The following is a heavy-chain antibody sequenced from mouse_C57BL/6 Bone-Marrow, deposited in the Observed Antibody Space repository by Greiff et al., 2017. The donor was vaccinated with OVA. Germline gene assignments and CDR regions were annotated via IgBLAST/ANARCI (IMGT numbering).Heavy chain of an antibody. Sequence: EVQLVESGPGLVKPSQSLSLTCSVTGYSITSGYYWNWIRQFPGNKLEWMGYISYDGSNNYNPSLKNRISITRDTSKNQFFLKLNSVTTEDTATYYCATVWDYWGQGTTLTVSS. D-gene: IGHD1-1*01. CDR1: GYSITSGYY. CDR3: ATVWDY. V-gene: IGHV3-6*01. J-gene: IGHJ2*01. CDR2: ISYDGSN.